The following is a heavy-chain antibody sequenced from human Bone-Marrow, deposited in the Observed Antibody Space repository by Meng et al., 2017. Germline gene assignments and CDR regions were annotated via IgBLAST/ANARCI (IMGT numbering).Heavy chain of an antibody. CDR1: GFSFSNGW. V-gene: IGHV3-15*01. J-gene: IGHJ3*02. Sequence: GESLKISCAVSGFSFSNGWMSWVRQAPGKGLEWVGRIKSKTDGGTTDYAAPVKGRFTISRDDSKNMLYLQMNSLRAEDTAVYYCARWYSSSWYLNPDAFDIWGQGTMVTVSS. CDR3: ARWYSSSWYLNPDAFDI. D-gene: IGHD6-13*01. CDR2: IKSKTDGGTT.